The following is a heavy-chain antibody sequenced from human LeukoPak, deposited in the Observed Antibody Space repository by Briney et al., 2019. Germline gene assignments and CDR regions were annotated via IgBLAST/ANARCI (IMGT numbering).Heavy chain of an antibody. V-gene: IGHV1-24*01. CDR3: ATGPPFLSGENNNYYYGMDV. Sequence: EASVKVSCKVSGYTLTELSMHWVRQAPGKGLEWMGGFYPEDGETIYAQKFQGRVTMTEDTSTDTAYMELSSLRSEDTAVYYCATGPPFLSGENNNYYYGMDVWGQGTTVTVSS. D-gene: IGHD1/OR15-1a*01. J-gene: IGHJ6*02. CDR2: FYPEDGET. CDR1: GYTLTELS.